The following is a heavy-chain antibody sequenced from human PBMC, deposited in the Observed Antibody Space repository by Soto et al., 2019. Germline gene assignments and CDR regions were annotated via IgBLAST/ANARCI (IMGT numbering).Heavy chain of an antibody. CDR2: IIPIFGSA. CDR1: RGIFSSYT. D-gene: IGHD5-18*01. J-gene: IGHJ6*02. Sequence: QVQLLQSGAEVKRPGSSVKVSCKASRGIFSSYTINWLRQAPGQGLEWLGWIIPIFGSASYAQKLQGRVTITADESTSTAYMELSSLRSEDTAVYYCARVWNTGMVTTLYYGMDVWGQGTTVTVSS. V-gene: IGHV1-69*01. CDR3: ARVWNTGMVTTLYYGMDV.